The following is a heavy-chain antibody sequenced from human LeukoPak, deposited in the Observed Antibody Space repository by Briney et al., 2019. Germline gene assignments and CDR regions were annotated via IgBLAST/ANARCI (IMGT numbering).Heavy chain of an antibody. D-gene: IGHD4-17*01. J-gene: IGHJ4*02. CDR1: GYTFTING. Sequence: GASVKVSCNASGYTFTINGNSWVRHAPGQGLELMGLISAYNGNTNYAQKLQGRVTMTTDTSTSTAYMELRRLRSDDTAVYYCARVAYGDRPFDYWGQGTLVTVSS. CDR2: ISAYNGNT. CDR3: ARVAYGDRPFDY. V-gene: IGHV1-18*01.